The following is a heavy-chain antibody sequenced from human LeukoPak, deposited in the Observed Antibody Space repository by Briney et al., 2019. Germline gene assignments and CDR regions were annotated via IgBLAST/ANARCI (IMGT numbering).Heavy chain of an antibody. V-gene: IGHV3-72*01. J-gene: IGHJ4*02. CDR3: ARGRVTTLYYFDY. D-gene: IGHD4-17*01. Sequence: PGGSLILSCAASGFTFSDHCMDCVRQAPGEGLEWVGRTRNKANSYTTEYAASVKGRFTISRDDSKNSLYLQMNSLKTEDTAVYYCARGRVTTLYYFDYWGQGTLVTVSS. CDR2: TRNKANSYTT. CDR1: GFTFSDHC.